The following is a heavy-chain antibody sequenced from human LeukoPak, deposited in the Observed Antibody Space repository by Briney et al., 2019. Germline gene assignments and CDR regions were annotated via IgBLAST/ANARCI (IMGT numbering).Heavy chain of an antibody. Sequence: SETLSLTCAVYGGSFSGYYWSWIRQPPGKGLEWIGEINHSGSTNYNPSLKSRVTISVHTSKNYFSLKLSSVTAADTAVYYCAKTSGWSPEDKWFDPWGQGTLVTVSS. CDR2: INHSGST. CDR1: GGSFSGYY. CDR3: AKTSGWSPEDKWFDP. J-gene: IGHJ5*02. V-gene: IGHV4-34*01. D-gene: IGHD6-19*01.